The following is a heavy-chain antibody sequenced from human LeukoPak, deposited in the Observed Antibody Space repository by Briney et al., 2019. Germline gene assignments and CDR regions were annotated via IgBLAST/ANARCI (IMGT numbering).Heavy chain of an antibody. V-gene: IGHV3-66*01. CDR1: GFTVSSNY. J-gene: IGHJ4*02. D-gene: IGHD3-10*01. CDR2: IYSGGST. CDR3: ARAAYYYGSGSYSGRCYFDY. Sequence: GGSLRLSCAASGFTVSSNYMSWVRQAPGKGLEWVSVIYSGGSTYYPDSAKDRFTISSNNSKNTLYLQMNSLRAEDTAVYYCARAAYYYGSGSYSGRCYFDYWGQGKLVTVSS.